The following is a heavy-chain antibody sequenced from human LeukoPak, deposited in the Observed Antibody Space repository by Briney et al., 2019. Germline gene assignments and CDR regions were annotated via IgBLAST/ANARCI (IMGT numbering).Heavy chain of an antibody. J-gene: IGHJ3*02. CDR3: TRGNLAAGGAFDI. CDR1: GFTFSSSW. CDR2: IHREESSI. V-gene: IGHV3-74*01. D-gene: IGHD6-13*01. Sequence: PGGSLRLSCAGSGFTFSSSWIHRVRQDPGKGLVWVSRIHREESSISYADSVKGRFTISRDNAKNTLYLQMNSLRAEDTAVYYCTRGNLAAGGAFDIWGQGTVVTVSS.